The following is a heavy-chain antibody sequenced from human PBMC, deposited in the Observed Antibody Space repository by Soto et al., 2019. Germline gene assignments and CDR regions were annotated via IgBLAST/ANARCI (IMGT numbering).Heavy chain of an antibody. V-gene: IGHV1-46*01. Sequence: ASVKASCKASGYTFTSRSMYWVQQAPGQGLEWMGIINPSDGSTTYAQKFQGRVSMTRDKSTSTLYMELSSLSSEDTALYYCARSIVVVTALDYWGQGTLVTVSS. CDR2: INPSDGST. J-gene: IGHJ4*02. CDR1: GYTFTSRS. D-gene: IGHD2-21*02. CDR3: ARSIVVVTALDY.